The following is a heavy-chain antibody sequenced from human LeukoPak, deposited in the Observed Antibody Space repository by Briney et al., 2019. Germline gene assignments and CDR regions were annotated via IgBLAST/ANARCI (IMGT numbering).Heavy chain of an antibody. V-gene: IGHV1-2*02. CDR3: ARDHEDIVLMVYDTPGDY. CDR1: GYTFTGYY. J-gene: IGHJ4*02. D-gene: IGHD2-8*01. CDR2: INPNSGGT. Sequence: GASVKVSCKASGYTFTGYYMHWVRQAPGQGLEWMGWINPNSGGTNYAQKFQGRVTMTRDTSISTAYMELSRLRSDDTAVHYCARDHEDIVLMVYDTPGDYWGQGTLVTVSS.